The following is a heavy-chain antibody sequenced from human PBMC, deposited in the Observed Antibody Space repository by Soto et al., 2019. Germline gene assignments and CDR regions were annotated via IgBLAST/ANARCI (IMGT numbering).Heavy chain of an antibody. CDR3: VKDLFMAQDVSAIHES. J-gene: IGHJ5*01. CDR2: ISYDGSLT. V-gene: IGHV3-30*18. D-gene: IGHD3-16*01. CDR1: GFTFSNFG. Sequence: GGSLRLSCAASGFTFSNFGIHWVRQAPGKGLQWVGVISYDGSLTHYADSLKGRFTISRDNSKSTLSLQMSSLSPDDTATYYCVKDLFMAQDVSAIHESWGHGTPVTVSS.